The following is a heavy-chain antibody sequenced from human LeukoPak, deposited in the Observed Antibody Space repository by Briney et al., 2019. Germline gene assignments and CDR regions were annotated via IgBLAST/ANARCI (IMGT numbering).Heavy chain of an antibody. CDR2: IYSTRGYI. J-gene: IGHJ6*02. CDR3: ARDGGNNSWYGMDA. V-gene: IGHV3-21*03. Sequence: PGGSLRLSCAASGFTFSSYTMNSVRQAPGKGLEWVSSIYSTRGYIYYPYSVKGRSTNPRETPNKSLYPQINNLRAEHTAISYFARDGGNNSWYGMDAWGQGTTVTVSS. D-gene: IGHD4-23*01. CDR1: GFTFSSYT.